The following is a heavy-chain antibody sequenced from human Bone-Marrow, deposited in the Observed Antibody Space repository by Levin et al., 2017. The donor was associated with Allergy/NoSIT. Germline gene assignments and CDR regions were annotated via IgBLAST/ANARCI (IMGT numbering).Heavy chain of an antibody. V-gene: IGHV1-3*01. CDR2: INAGNGNT. J-gene: IGHJ5*02. D-gene: IGHD6-6*01. CDR1: GYTFTMFA. Sequence: ASVKVSCKASGYTFTMFAIHWVRQAPGQRLEWMGWINAGNGNTKYSQNFQGRVTITSDTSASTAYMELNSLTSEDTAVYYCTRNRRDSSSSVWFDPWGQGTLVAVSS. CDR3: TRNRRDSSSSVWFDP.